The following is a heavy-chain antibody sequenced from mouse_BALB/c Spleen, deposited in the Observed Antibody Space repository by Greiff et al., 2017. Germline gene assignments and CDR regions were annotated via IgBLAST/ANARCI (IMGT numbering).Heavy chain of an antibody. CDR2: INPSTGYT. J-gene: IGHJ3*01. CDR3: ARKGGGTGFAY. CDR1: GYTFTSYW. V-gene: IGHV1-7*01. D-gene: IGHD3-3*01. Sequence: QVQLQQPGAELVKPGASVKLSCKASGYTFTSYWMHWVKQRPGQGLEWIGYINPSTGYTEYNQKFKDKATLTADKSSSTAYMQLSSLTSEDSAVYYCARKGGGTGFAYWGQGTLVTVSA.